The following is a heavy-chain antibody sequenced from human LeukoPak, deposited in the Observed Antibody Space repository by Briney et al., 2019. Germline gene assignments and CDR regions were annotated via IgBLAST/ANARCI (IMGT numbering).Heavy chain of an antibody. CDR1: GGTFSSYA. CDR2: IIPIFGTA. Sequence: SVKVSCKASGGTFSSYAISWVRQAPGQGLEWMGGIIPIFGTANYAQKFQGRVTITADESTSTAYMELSSLRSEDTAVYYCASGGVGEIVVVPAAMGSAFDIWGQGTMVTVSS. CDR3: ASGGVGEIVVVPAAMGSAFDI. V-gene: IGHV1-69*13. D-gene: IGHD2-2*01. J-gene: IGHJ3*02.